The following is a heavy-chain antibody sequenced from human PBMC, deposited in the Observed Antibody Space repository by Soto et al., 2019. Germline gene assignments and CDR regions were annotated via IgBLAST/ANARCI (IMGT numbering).Heavy chain of an antibody. CDR1: GGSFSGYY. CDR3: ARGEWELPPLH. CDR2: INHSGST. J-gene: IGHJ1*01. V-gene: IGHV4-34*01. Sequence: PSETLSLTCAVYGGSFSGYYWSWIRQPPGKGLEWIGEINHSGSTNYNPSLKSRDTISVDTSKNQFSLKLSSVTAADTAVYYCARGEWELPPLHWSQGTLVTVSS. D-gene: IGHD1-26*01.